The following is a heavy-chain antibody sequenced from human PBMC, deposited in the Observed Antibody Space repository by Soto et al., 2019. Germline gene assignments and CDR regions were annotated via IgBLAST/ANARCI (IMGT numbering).Heavy chain of an antibody. V-gene: IGHV1-18*01. Sequence: ASVKFSCKASGYTFTSHGISWVRQAPGQVLEWMGWISAYNGNTNYAQKLQGRVTMTTXPXXSXXXMXLXSLRSDXTAVYYCARFGTGWRHFDYWGQGTLVTVSS. CDR1: GYTFTSHG. D-gene: IGHD6-19*01. CDR2: ISAYNGNT. CDR3: ARFGTGWRHFDY. J-gene: IGHJ4*02.